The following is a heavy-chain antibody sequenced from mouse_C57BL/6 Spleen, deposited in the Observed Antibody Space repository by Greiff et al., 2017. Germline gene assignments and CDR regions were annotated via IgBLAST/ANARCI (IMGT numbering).Heavy chain of an antibody. CDR1: GYAFSSSW. V-gene: IGHV1-82*01. D-gene: IGHD1-1*01. Sequence: VQLQQSGPELVKPGASVKISCKASGYAFSSSWMNWVKQRPGQGLEWIGGIYPGNGDTNYNGKFKGKATLTADTSSSTAYMQLSSLTSEDSAVYFCASTTVVATHYFDYWGQGTTLTVSS. CDR2: IYPGNGDT. J-gene: IGHJ2*01. CDR3: ASTTVVATHYFDY.